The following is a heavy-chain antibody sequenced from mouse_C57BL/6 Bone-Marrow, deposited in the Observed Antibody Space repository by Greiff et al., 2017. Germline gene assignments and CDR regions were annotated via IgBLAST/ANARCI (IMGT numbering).Heavy chain of an antibody. CDR2: IRSKSNNYAT. V-gene: IGHV10-1*01. Sequence: EVKVIESGGGLVQPKGSLKLSCAASGFSFNTYAMNWVRQAPGKGLEWVARIRSKSNNYATYYADSVKDRFTISRDDSESMLYLQMNNLKTEDTAMYYCVARGFDYWGQGTTLTVSS. CDR3: VARGFDY. J-gene: IGHJ2*01. CDR1: GFSFNTYA.